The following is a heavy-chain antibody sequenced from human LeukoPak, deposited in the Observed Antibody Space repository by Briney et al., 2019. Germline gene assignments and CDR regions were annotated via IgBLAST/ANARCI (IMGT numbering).Heavy chain of an antibody. CDR3: ARVRGVGSDSFDY. CDR1: GGTFSSYA. CDR2: IITIFHTP. Sequence: SVKVSCKASGGTFSSYAFSWVRQAPGKGLEWMGVIITIFHTPYYAPKFQGRVTITADKSTSRVYMEVSSLRSEDTAVYYCARVRGVGSDSFDYWGQGTLVTVSS. D-gene: IGHD3-10*01. V-gene: IGHV1-69*06. J-gene: IGHJ4*02.